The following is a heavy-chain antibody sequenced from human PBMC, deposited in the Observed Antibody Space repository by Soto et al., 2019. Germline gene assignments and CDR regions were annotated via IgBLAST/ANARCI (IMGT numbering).Heavy chain of an antibody. D-gene: IGHD5-18*01. Sequence: SQTLSLTCAISGDSVSSNSAAWNWIRQSPSRGLEWLGRTYYRSKWYNDYAVSVKSRITISPDTSKNQFSLQLNSVTPEDTAVYYCASESRGYSYGYIYYGMDVWGQGTTVTVSS. J-gene: IGHJ6*02. CDR2: TYYRSKWYN. V-gene: IGHV6-1*01. CDR1: GDSVSSNSAA. CDR3: ASESRGYSYGYIYYGMDV.